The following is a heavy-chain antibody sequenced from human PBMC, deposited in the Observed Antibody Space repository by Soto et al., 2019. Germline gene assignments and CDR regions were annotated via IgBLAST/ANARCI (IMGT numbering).Heavy chain of an antibody. V-gene: IGHV3-30*18. Sequence: SLRLSCAASGFTFSSYGMHWVRQAPGKGLEWVAVISYDGSNKYYADSVKGRFTISRDNSKNTLYLQMNSLRAEDTAVYYCAKDYVPFIGLAKYYYYGMDVWGQGTTVTVSS. CDR1: GFTFSSYG. CDR3: AKDYVPFIGLAKYYYYGMDV. D-gene: IGHD3-16*01. CDR2: ISYDGSNK. J-gene: IGHJ6*02.